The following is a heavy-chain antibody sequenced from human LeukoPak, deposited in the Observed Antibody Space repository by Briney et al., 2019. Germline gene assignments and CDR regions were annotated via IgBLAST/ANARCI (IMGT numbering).Heavy chain of an antibody. Sequence: SQTLSLTCTVSGGSISSYYWSWIRQPAGKGLEWIGRIYTSGSTNYNPSLESRVTMSVDTSKNQFSLKLSSVTAADTAVYYCAADILTGYSYYFDYWGQGTLVTVSS. J-gene: IGHJ4*02. D-gene: IGHD3-9*01. CDR3: AADILTGYSYYFDY. CDR2: IYTSGST. CDR1: GGSISSYY. V-gene: IGHV4-4*07.